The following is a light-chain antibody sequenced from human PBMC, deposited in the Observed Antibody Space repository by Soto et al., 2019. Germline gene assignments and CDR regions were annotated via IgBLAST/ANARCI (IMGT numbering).Light chain of an antibody. J-gene: IGKJ4*01. CDR3: QQRSSYPLT. CDR2: DSS. Sequence: EIVLTQSPATLSLSPGERASLSCRASQSVSYYLAWYQQKPGQAPRLLIYDSSSRATGIPARFSGTGSGTDFTLTISSLEHEDSAVYYCQQRSSYPLTFGGGTNVDIK. CDR1: QSVSYY. V-gene: IGKV3-11*01.